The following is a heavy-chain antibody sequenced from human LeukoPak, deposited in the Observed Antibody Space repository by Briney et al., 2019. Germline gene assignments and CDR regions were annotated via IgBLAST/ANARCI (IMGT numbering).Heavy chain of an antibody. J-gene: IGHJ6*03. CDR2: IYTSGST. D-gene: IGHD6-6*01. Sequence: SETLSLTCTVSGGSISSGSYYWSWIRQPAGKGLEWIGRIYTSGSTNYNPSLKSRVTISVDTSKNQFSLKLSSVTAADTAVYYCARGEYSSSSVYYYYYMDVWGKGTTVTVSS. CDR1: GGSISSGSYY. V-gene: IGHV4-61*02. CDR3: ARGEYSSSSVYYYYYMDV.